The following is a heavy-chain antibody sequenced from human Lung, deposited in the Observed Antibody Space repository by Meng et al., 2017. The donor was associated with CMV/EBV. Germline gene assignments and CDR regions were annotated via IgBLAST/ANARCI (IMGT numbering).Heavy chain of an antibody. V-gene: IGHV4-31*03. CDR2: IYYSDST. CDR1: GGSINSYTYY. Sequence: LXXTVSGGSINSYTYYWAWIRQHPGKGLEWIGYIYYSDSTHYNPSLRSRVTISADTSKNQFSLKMNSVTAADAAVYYCARAPQIYCISPNCYLPGEYLDLGGRGXLVXVS. D-gene: IGHD2-2*01. J-gene: IGHJ2*01. CDR3: ARAPQIYCISPNCYLPGEYLDL.